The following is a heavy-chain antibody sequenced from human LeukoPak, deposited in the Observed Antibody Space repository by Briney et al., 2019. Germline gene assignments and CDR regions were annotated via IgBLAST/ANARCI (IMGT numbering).Heavy chain of an antibody. J-gene: IGHJ4*02. CDR1: GFTFSGSA. Sequence: GGSLRLPCAASGFTFSGSAMHWVRQASGKGLEWVGRIRSKANSYATAYVASVKGRFTISRDDSKNTAYLQMNSLKTEDTAVYYCTRWIAARPFDYWGQGTLVTVSS. V-gene: IGHV3-73*01. D-gene: IGHD6-6*01. CDR3: TRWIAARPFDY. CDR2: IRSKANSYAT.